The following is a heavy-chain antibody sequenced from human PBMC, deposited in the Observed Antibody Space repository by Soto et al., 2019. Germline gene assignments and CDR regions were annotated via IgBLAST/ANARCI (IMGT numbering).Heavy chain of an antibody. D-gene: IGHD3-3*01. CDR1: GGSVSSGSYN. J-gene: IGHJ4*02. Sequence: SETLSLTCTVSGGSVSSGSYNWGWIRQPPGKGLEWIGFMYYSGSTNYTPSLKSRVTMSIDTSRNQFSLKLNSVTAADTAVYYCARXSYDFWSGYYYTYYFDYWGQGVLVTVSS. V-gene: IGHV4-61*01. CDR3: ARXSYDFWSGYYYTYYFDY. CDR2: MYYSGST.